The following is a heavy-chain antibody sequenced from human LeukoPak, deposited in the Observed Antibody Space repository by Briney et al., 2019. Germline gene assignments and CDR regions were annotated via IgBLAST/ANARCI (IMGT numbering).Heavy chain of an antibody. CDR3: ARERYSSSWYHNYYYGMDV. CDR1: GFTFSSYW. J-gene: IGHJ6*02. CDR2: IKQDGSEK. D-gene: IGHD6-13*01. V-gene: IGHV3-7*01. Sequence: GGSLRLSCAASGFTFSSYWMSWVRQAPGKGLEGVANIKQDGSEKYYVDSVKGRFTISRDNAKNSLYLQMNSLRAEDTAVYYCARERYSSSWYHNYYYGMDVWGQGPTVTVSS.